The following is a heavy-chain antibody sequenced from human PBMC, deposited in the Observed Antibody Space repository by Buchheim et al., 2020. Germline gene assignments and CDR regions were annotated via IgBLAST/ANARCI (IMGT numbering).Heavy chain of an antibody. V-gene: IGHV5-51*01. D-gene: IGHD2-2*01. CDR2: IYPGDSDT. Sequence: EVQLVQSGPEVKKPGESLKISCKGSGYSFTNYWIGWVRQVPGKGLEWLGIIYPGDSDTRYSPSFQGQVTMSADKSTSSAYLQWSSLKASDTAMYYCVRGSGYCTNTRCYLFDYWGQGTL. J-gene: IGHJ4*02. CDR1: GYSFTNYW. CDR3: VRGSGYCTNTRCYLFDY.